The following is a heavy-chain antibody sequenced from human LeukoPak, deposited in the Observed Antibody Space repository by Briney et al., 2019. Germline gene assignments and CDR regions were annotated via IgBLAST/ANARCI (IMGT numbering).Heavy chain of an antibody. J-gene: IGHJ1*01. Sequence: PSETLSLTCTVSGGSISSDDYYWSWIRQPPGQGLEWIAYISHSGGTYYNPSLKSRATISLDTSRNQFSLKLSSVTAADTAVYYCARPSTKYSSSSGYFQHWGQGTLVTVSS. CDR3: ARPSTKYSSSSGYFQH. CDR2: ISHSGGT. D-gene: IGHD6-6*01. V-gene: IGHV4-30-4*01. CDR1: GGSISSDDYY.